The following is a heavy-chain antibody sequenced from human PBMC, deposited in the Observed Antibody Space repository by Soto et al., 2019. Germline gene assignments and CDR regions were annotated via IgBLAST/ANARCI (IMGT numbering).Heavy chain of an antibody. CDR3: ATESGSTYGYFDY. V-gene: IGHV4-30-4*01. Sequence: SETLSLTCTVSGASISSGDYFWSWIRQSPGKGLQWIGYIYDSGSSYYNPSLKSRVTMSVDTSKNQFSLKLSSVTAADTAVYFCATESGSTYGYFDYWGQGTQVTVSS. D-gene: IGHD4-17*01. J-gene: IGHJ4*02. CDR1: GASISSGDYF. CDR2: IYDSGSS.